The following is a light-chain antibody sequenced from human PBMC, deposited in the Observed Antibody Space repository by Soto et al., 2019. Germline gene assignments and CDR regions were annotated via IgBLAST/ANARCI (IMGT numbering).Light chain of an antibody. CDR2: DAS. J-gene: IGKJ1*01. V-gene: IGKV3-11*01. CDR3: QQYNNWPPTT. Sequence: EIVLTQSPATLSLSPGERATLSCRASQSVSSYLAWYQQKPGQAPRLLIYDASNRATGIPARFSGSGSGTDFTLTISSLEPEDFAVYYCQQYNNWPPTTFGQGTKVDIK. CDR1: QSVSSY.